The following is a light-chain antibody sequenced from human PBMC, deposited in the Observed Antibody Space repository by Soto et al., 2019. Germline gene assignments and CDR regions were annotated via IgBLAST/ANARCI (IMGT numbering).Light chain of an antibody. Sequence: QSVLTQPPSVSGAPGQRVTISCTGSSSNIGAGYDVHWYQQLPGTAPKLLIYGNSNRPSGVPDRFSGSKSGTSASLAITGLQADDEADYYCQSYDRSLSSPIFGGGTQLTVL. CDR3: QSYDRSLSSPI. CDR1: SSNIGAGYD. J-gene: IGLJ2*01. CDR2: GNS. V-gene: IGLV1-40*01.